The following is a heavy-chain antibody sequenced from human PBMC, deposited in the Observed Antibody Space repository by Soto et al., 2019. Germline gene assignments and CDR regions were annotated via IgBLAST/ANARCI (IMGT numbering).Heavy chain of an antibody. D-gene: IGHD3-22*01. CDR3: ASGTHYYDSSNYPS. CDR1: GFTFSSYA. J-gene: IGHJ4*02. Sequence: SGGSLRLSCAASGFTFSSYAMHWVRQAPGKGLEWVAAISYDGSNQYYADSVKGRFTISRDNSKNTLYLQMNSLRAEDTAVYYCASGTHYYDSSNYPSWGQGTLVTVSS. V-gene: IGHV3-30-3*01. CDR2: ISYDGSNQ.